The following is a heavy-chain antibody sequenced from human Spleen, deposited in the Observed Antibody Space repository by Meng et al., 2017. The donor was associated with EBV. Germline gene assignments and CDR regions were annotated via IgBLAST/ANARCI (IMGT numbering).Heavy chain of an antibody. J-gene: IGHJ4*02. CDR3: THSVSTVTHFDF. CDR1: GFSLNSRGVA. D-gene: IGHD4-17*01. CDR2: IFWDDDE. Sequence: QIPWKEPGPTLVRPTQTLTLTCTFSGFSLNSRGVAVGWVRQPPGKALEWLAMIFWDDDERYTTSLNSRLTITKDTSRNRVVLTMTNMAPVDTATYFCTHSVSTVTHFDFWGQGILVTVSS. V-gene: IGHV2-5*02.